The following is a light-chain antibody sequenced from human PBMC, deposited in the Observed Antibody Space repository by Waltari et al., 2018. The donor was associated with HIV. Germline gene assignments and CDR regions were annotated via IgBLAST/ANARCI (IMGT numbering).Light chain of an antibody. Sequence: SYVLTQPPSVSVAPGKTARITCGGNNIGSKRVHWYQQKPGQAPVLFSYEDSDRPAGIPERFSGSNSGNTATLTISRVEAGDEADYYCQVWDSSSDHWVFGGGTKLTVL. J-gene: IGLJ3*02. CDR2: EDS. CDR3: QVWDSSSDHWV. V-gene: IGLV3-21*04. CDR1: NIGSKR.